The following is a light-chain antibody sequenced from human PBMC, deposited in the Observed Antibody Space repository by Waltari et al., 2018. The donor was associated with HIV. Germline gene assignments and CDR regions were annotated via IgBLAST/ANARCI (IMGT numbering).Light chain of an antibody. CDR3: ISYTSSSTRV. CDR2: YVS. CDR1: SSDVGGYNY. J-gene: IGLJ3*02. V-gene: IGLV2-14*03. Sequence: QSALTQPASVSGSPGQSITISCTGTSSDVGGYNYVSWYQRHPGKAPKLLIYYVSNPPSGVSNRFSGSKSANTASMTISGLQAEDEADYYCISYTSSSTRVFGGGTTVTVL.